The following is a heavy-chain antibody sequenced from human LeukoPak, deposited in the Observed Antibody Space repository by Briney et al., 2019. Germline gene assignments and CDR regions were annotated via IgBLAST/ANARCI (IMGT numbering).Heavy chain of an antibody. CDR2: IYYSGST. Sequence: PSETLSLTCTVSGGSISSYYWSWIRQPPGKGLEWIGYIYYSGSTNYNPSLKSRVTMSVDTSKNQFSLKLSSVTAAGTAVYYCARTWGHLDYWGQRPLVSVSS. CDR1: GGSISSYY. D-gene: IGHD3-16*01. CDR3: ARTWGHLDY. J-gene: IGHJ4*02. V-gene: IGHV4-59*01.